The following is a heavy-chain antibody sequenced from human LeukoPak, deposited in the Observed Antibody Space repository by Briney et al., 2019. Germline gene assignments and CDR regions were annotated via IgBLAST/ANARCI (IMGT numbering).Heavy chain of an antibody. CDR2: ISYDGSNK. V-gene: IGHV3-30-3*01. CDR3: ARDPLPMVRARYYFDY. CDR1: GFTFSSYA. Sequence: PGGSLRLSCAASGFTFSSYAMHWVRQAPGKGLEWVAVISYDGSNKYYADSVKGRFTISRDNSKNTLYLQMNSLRAEDTAVYYCARDPLPMVRARYYFDYWGQGTLVTVSS. D-gene: IGHD3-10*01. J-gene: IGHJ4*02.